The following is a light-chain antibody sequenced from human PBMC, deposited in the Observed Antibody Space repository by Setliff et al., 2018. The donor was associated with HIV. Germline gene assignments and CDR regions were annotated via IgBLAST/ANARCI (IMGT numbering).Light chain of an antibody. V-gene: IGLV2-8*01. J-gene: IGLJ1*01. CDR3: SSYAGSNNV. CDR2: EVS. Sequence: QSVLTQPPSASGSPGQSVTISCTGTSSDVGGYKFASWYQQHPGKAPKLIISEVSKRPSGVPDRFSGSKSGNTASLTVSGLQAEDEADYYCSSYAGSNNVFGTGTKVTVL. CDR1: SSDVGGYKF.